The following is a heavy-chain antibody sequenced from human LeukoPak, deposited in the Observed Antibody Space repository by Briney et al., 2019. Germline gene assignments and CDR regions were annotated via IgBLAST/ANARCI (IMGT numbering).Heavy chain of an antibody. CDR1: GGSISSSIYY. D-gene: IGHD3-3*01. Sequence: SETLALTCTVSGGSISSSIYYWGWIRRPPGKGLEWIGTIYYSGSTFYSPSLKSRVTISIDTSKNQFSLKLSSVTAADTALYYCARHPSFDWFGPWGQGTLVTVSS. CDR2: IYYSGST. J-gene: IGHJ5*02. CDR3: ARHPSFDWFGP. V-gene: IGHV4-39*01.